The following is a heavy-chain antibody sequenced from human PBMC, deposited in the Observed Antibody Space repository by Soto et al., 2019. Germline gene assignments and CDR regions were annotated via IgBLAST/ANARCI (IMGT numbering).Heavy chain of an antibody. V-gene: IGHV3-48*01. CDR3: VELLVGGPS. Sequence: ESGGGLVQPGGSLRLSCAASGFTFSSYSMNWVRQSPGKGLEWLSYISGSSDTIYYADSVKGRFTNSRDNAKNLLYLQMNSLTAEDTAVYDCVELLVGGPSWGQGTLVTVSS. CDR2: ISGSSDTI. D-gene: IGHD2-15*01. J-gene: IGHJ4*02. CDR1: GFTFSSYS.